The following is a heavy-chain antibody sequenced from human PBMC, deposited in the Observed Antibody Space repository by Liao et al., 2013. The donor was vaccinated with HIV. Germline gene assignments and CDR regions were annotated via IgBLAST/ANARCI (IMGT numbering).Heavy chain of an antibody. Sequence: QVQLQESGPGLVKPSETLSLTCTVSGGSMRSYYWSWIRQPPGKGLEWIGSIYHSGSTDYNPSLKSRVTISVDTSKNQFSLKLRFVTAADTALYYCARHDYNNYVRYWGQGTLVIVSS. J-gene: IGHJ4*02. CDR3: ARHDYNNYVRY. D-gene: IGHD4-11*01. V-gene: IGHV4-59*01. CDR1: GGSMRSYY. CDR2: IYHSGST.